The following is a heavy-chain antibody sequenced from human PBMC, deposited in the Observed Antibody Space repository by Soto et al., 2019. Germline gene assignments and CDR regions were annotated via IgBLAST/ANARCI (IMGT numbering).Heavy chain of an antibody. CDR3: ERARWYDAFNV. Sequence: ASETLSLTCAVSGFSISSGNYWGWIRKNPGKGLEWIGSVYHGGNTYYNPSLKSRVSISIDLSKNQFSLKLTSVTAADTAAYYCERARWYDAFNVWGQGTVVTVSS. CDR2: VYHGGNT. J-gene: IGHJ3*01. CDR1: GFSISSGNY. D-gene: IGHD2-15*01. V-gene: IGHV4-38-2*01.